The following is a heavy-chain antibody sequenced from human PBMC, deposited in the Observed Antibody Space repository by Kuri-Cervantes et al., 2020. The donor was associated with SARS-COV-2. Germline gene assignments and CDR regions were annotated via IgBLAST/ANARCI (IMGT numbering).Heavy chain of an antibody. CDR1: GFTFSSYA. Sequence: GESLKISCAASGFTFSSYAMHWVRQAPGKGLEWVAVISYDGSNKYYADSVKGRFTISRDNSKNTPYLQMNSLRAEDTAVYYCARDWGVEMATKYYFDYWGQGTLVTVSS. J-gene: IGHJ4*02. V-gene: IGHV3-30-3*01. CDR2: ISYDGSNK. D-gene: IGHD5-24*01. CDR3: ARDWGVEMATKYYFDY.